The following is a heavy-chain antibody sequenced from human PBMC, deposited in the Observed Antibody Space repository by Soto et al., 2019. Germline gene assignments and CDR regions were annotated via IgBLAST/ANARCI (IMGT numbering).Heavy chain of an antibody. Sequence: GGSLRLSCAASGFAFSTYSMNWVLQAPGKGLEWVSDISSSGNFVYYADSVKGRFTISRDNAKNSLYLRMNSLRDDDTAVYYCARGGSFVDYWGQGTLVTASS. CDR3: ARGGSFVDY. CDR2: ISSSGNFV. V-gene: IGHV3-48*02. CDR1: GFAFSTYS. J-gene: IGHJ4*02.